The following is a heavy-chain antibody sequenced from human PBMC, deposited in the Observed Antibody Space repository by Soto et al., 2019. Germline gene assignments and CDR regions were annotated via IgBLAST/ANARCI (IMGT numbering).Heavy chain of an antibody. CDR1: GFTFSNYA. Sequence: QVQLVESGGGVVQPGRSLRLSCAASGFTFSNYALNWVRQAPGKGLEWVAVISYDGVQKYYADSVKGRFTISRDNPKNTVYLQMDSLRPDDTATYYCARALSGTVTHYTTDFWGQGTLVIVSS. J-gene: IGHJ4*02. CDR3: ARALSGTVTHYTTDF. D-gene: IGHD4-17*01. CDR2: ISYDGVQK. V-gene: IGHV3-30-3*01.